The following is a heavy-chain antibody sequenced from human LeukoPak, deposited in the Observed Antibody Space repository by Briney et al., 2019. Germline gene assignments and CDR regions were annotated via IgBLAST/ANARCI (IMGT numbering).Heavy chain of an antibody. CDR1: GGSISSGDYY. CDR3: ARVAYYDFWSGYYDY. V-gene: IGHV4-30-4*01. CDR2: VYYSGST. J-gene: IGHJ4*02. Sequence: SETLSLTCTVPGGSISSGDYYWSWIRQPPGKGLEWIGYVYYSGSTYYNPSLKSRVTISVDTSKNQFSLKLSSVTAADTAVYYCARVAYYDFWSGYYDYWGQGTLVTVSS. D-gene: IGHD3-3*01.